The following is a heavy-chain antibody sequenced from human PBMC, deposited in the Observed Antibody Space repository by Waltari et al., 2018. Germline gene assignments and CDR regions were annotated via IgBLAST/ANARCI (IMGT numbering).Heavy chain of an antibody. CDR3: ARGGRSPLMVQGVTPDY. CDR1: GYTFTGYY. Sequence: QVQLVQSGAEVKKPGASVKVSCKASGYTFTGYYMHWGRQAPGQGLEWMGRINPNSGGTNYAQKFQGRVTMTRDTSISTAYMELSRLRSDDTAVYYCARGGRSPLMVQGVTPDYWGQGTLVTVSS. D-gene: IGHD3-10*01. J-gene: IGHJ4*02. V-gene: IGHV1-2*06. CDR2: INPNSGGT.